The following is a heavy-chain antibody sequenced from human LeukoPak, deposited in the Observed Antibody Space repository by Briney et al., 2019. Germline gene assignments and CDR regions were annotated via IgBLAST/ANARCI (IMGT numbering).Heavy chain of an antibody. V-gene: IGHV4-39*01. Sequence: PSETLSPTCSVSGGSITSSSYYCACLRQPPGQGPESIGSIYYTGGTYYNASLKSRLTISIGTSKNQFSLKLNSVTAADTAVYYCARGGGAGRAFDIWGQGTMVTVSS. D-gene: IGHD1-26*01. CDR2: IYYTGGT. J-gene: IGHJ3*02. CDR1: GGSITSSSYY. CDR3: ARGGGAGRAFDI.